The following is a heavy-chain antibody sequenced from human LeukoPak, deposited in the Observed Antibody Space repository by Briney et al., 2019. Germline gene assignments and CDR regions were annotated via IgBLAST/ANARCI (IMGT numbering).Heavy chain of an antibody. CDR2: INPSGGST. V-gene: IGHV1-46*01. D-gene: IGHD7-27*01. CDR3: ARAGDRATTPGYYFDY. Sequence: ASVKVSCKASGYTFSSYYMHWVRQAPGQGLEWMGIINPSGGSTSYAQKFQGRVTITADESTSTAYMELSSLRSEDTAVYYCARAGDRATTPGYYFDYWGQGTLVTVSS. J-gene: IGHJ4*02. CDR1: GYTFSSYY.